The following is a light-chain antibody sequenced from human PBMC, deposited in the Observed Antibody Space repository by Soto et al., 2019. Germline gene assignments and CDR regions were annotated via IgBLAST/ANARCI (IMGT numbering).Light chain of an antibody. V-gene: IGKV3-20*01. Sequence: LVLPKSQGTLSLSPGERATLSCRASQSVSNNYLAWYQQKPGQAPRLLIYGASNRATGIPDRFSGSGSGTDFTLTISRLEPEDFAVYYCQQYGSSGTFGQGTKVDIK. CDR2: GAS. J-gene: IGKJ1*01. CDR1: QSVSNNY. CDR3: QQYGSSGT.